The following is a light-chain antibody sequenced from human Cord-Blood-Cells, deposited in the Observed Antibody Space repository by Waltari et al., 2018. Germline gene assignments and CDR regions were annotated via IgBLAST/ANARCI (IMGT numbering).Light chain of an antibody. V-gene: IGLV5-45*02. Sequence: QAVLTQPSSLSASPGASARLTSTLRSGINVGTYRIYWYQQKPGSPPQYLLRYKSAADKQQGSGVPSRFSGSKDASANAGILLISGLQSEDEADYYCMIWHSSAVVFGGGTKLTVL. J-gene: IGLJ2*01. CDR2: YKSAADK. CDR1: SGINVGTYR. CDR3: MIWHSSAVV.